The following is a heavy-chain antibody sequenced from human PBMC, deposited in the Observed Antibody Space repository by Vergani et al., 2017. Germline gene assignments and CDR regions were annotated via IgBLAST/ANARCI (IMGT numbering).Heavy chain of an antibody. V-gene: IGHV1-2*02. J-gene: IGHJ5*02. CDR1: GYTFTGYY. D-gene: IGHD2-2*01. CDR2: INPNSGGT. Sequence: QVQLVQSGAEVKKPGASVKVSCKASGYTFTGYYMQWVRQAPGQGLEWMGWINPNSGGTKYAQKFLGRVTMTRDTSISTAYMELSRLRSDDTAVYYCARDQSMGFCSSTSCFEGRFDPWGQGTLVTVSS. CDR3: ARDQSMGFCSSTSCFEGRFDP.